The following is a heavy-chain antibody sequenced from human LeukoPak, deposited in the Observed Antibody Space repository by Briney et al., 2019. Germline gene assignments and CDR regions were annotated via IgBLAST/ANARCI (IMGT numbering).Heavy chain of an antibody. V-gene: IGHV3-30*02. Sequence: GESLKISCAASGFSFSNYGMHWVRQAPGKGLEWVAFIRYDGSNKYYADSVKGRFTISRDNSKNTLYLQMNSLRAEDTAVYYCAKDGYYDFWSGSTYYFDYWGQGTLVTVSS. CDR2: IRYDGSNK. CDR3: AKDGYYDFWSGSTYYFDY. CDR1: GFSFSNYG. D-gene: IGHD3-3*01. J-gene: IGHJ4*02.